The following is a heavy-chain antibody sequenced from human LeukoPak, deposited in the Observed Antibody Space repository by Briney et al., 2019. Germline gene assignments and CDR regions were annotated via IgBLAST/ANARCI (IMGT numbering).Heavy chain of an antibody. J-gene: IGHJ4*02. CDR2: INPNSGGT. D-gene: IGHD3-22*01. CDR1: GYTFTSYY. Sequence: ASVKVSCKASGYTFTSYYMHWVRQAPGQGLEWMGRINPNSGGTNYAQKFQGRVTMTRDTSISTAYMELSRLRSDDTAVYYCARMHYYDSSGYYHLDYWGQGTLVTVSS. CDR3: ARMHYYDSSGYYHLDY. V-gene: IGHV1-2*06.